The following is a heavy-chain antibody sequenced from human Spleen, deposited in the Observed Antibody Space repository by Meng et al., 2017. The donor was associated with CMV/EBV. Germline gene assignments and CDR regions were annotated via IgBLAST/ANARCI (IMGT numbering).Heavy chain of an antibody. Sequence: GSLRLSCAVYGGSFSGYYWSWIRQPPGKGLEWIGEINHSGSTNYNPSLKSRVTISVDTSKNQFSPKLSSVSAADTAVYYCARGFRITIFGPEGYFDLWGRGTLVTVSS. CDR1: GGSFSGYY. CDR3: ARGFRITIFGPEGYFDL. J-gene: IGHJ2*01. D-gene: IGHD3-3*01. V-gene: IGHV4-34*01. CDR2: INHSGST.